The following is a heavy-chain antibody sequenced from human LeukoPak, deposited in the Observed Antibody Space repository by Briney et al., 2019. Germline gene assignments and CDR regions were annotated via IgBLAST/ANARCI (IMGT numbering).Heavy chain of an antibody. CDR1: GVSISDNY. CDR2: IYSSGST. V-gene: IGHV4-59*10. CDR3: ARSSYSPKFLYYFDH. Sequence: PSETLSLTCSVSGVSISDNYWSWLPPRAGKGLEGIAYIYSSGSTKYNPSLKSRVTMSVDPSKNQVSLKLSSVTAADTAIYYCARSSYSPKFLYYFDHWGQGSLVTVSS. D-gene: IGHD5-12*01. J-gene: IGHJ4*02.